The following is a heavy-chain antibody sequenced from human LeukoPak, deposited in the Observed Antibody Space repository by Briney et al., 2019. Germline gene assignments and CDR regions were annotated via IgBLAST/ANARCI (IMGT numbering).Heavy chain of an antibody. D-gene: IGHD4-17*01. CDR2: TYTSGSI. V-gene: IGHV4-4*07. CDR3: AREYGDYPKFDY. Sequence: SETLSLTCTVSGGSISSYYWSWIRQPAGKGLEWIGRTYTSGSINYNPSLKSRVTISVDTSKNQFSLKLSSVTAADTAVYYCAREYGDYPKFDYWGQGTLVTVSS. CDR1: GGSISSYY. J-gene: IGHJ4*02.